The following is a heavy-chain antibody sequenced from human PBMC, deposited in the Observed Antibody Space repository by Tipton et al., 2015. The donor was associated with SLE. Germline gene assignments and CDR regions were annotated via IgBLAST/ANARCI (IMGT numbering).Heavy chain of an antibody. Sequence: SLRLSCAASGFTFGSYAMHWVRQAPGKGLEWVAVISYDGSNKYYADSVKGRFTISRDNSKNTLYLQMNSLRAEDTAVYYCAREWGSDDYWGQGTLVTVSS. CDR1: GFTFGSYA. D-gene: IGHD3-16*01. J-gene: IGHJ4*02. V-gene: IGHV3-30-3*01. CDR3: AREWGSDDY. CDR2: ISYDGSNK.